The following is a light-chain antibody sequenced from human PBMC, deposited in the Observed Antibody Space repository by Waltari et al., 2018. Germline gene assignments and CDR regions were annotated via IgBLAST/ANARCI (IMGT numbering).Light chain of an antibody. CDR2: GTS. CDR1: QSLSSIY. J-gene: IGKJ1*01. V-gene: IGKV3-20*01. CDR3: QQFDSSPGM. Sequence: EIVLTQSPGTLSLSPGERATLSCRASQSLSSIYLAWYQQKPGQAPRLLIYGTSSRATGIPDRFSGSGSGTDFTLTISRLEAEDFAVYYCQQFDSSPGMFGQGTKVEIK.